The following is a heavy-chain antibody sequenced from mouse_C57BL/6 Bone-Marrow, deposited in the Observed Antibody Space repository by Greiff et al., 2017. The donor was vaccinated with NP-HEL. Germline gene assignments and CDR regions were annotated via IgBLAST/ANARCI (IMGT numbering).Heavy chain of an antibody. CDR2: IDPENGDT. J-gene: IGHJ2*01. D-gene: IGHD2-1*01. V-gene: IGHV14-4*01. CDR1: GFNIKDDY. CDR3: TTGGKQDYLDY. Sequence: EVQLQQSGAELVRPGASVKLSCTASGFNIKDDYMHWVKQRPEQGLEWIGWIDPENGDTEYASKFQGKATITADTSSNTAYLQLSCLTSEDTAGYYCTTGGKQDYLDYWGQGTTLTVSS.